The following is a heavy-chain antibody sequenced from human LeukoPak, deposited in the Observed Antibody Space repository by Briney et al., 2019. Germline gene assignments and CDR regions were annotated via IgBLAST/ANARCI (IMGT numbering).Heavy chain of an antibody. D-gene: IGHD2-2*01. CDR1: RDILSSYE. CDR2: ISSSGSII. V-gene: IGHV3-48*03. CDR3: ATLGYCSSTRCLDY. J-gene: IGHJ4*02. Sequence: GSLRHSCAPPRDILSSYEMNSVRQTPGEGLEWVSYISSSGSIIYYEDSVKGRFTISRDNAKNSLYLQINNLRAEDTAVYYCATLGYCSSTRCLDYWGQGTLVTVSS.